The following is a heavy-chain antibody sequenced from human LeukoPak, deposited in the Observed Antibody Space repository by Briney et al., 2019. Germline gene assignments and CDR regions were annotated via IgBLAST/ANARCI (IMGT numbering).Heavy chain of an antibody. CDR2: ISSSSSYI. CDR1: GFTFSSYS. CDR3: ARDNWAGYSSSWYPDAFDI. J-gene: IGHJ3*02. V-gene: IGHV3-21*01. Sequence: PGGSLRLSCAASGFTFSSYSMNWVRQAPGKGLEWVSSISSSSSYIYYADSVKGRFTISRDNAKNSLYLQMNSLRAEDTAVYYCARDNWAGYSSSWYPDAFDIWGQGTMVTVSS. D-gene: IGHD6-13*01.